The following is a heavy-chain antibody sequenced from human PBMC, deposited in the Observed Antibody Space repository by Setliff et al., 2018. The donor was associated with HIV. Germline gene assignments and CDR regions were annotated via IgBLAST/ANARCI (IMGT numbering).Heavy chain of an antibody. CDR2: LNAGYGNT. CDR3: ARSGLVYDDVLTGPPTDY. CDR1: GYTFSNHT. J-gene: IGHJ4*02. V-gene: IGHV1-3*01. D-gene: IGHD3-9*01. Sequence: ASVKVSCKASGYTFSNHTIHWVRQAPGKRPEWMGWLNAGYGNTRYSQKLQGRVTITRDISASTAYMELSSLRSEDTAVYYCARSGLVYDDVLTGPPTDYWGRGTLVTVSS.